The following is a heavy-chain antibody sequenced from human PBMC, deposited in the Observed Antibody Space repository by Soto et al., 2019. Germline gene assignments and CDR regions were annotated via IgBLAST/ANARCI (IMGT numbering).Heavy chain of an antibody. J-gene: IGHJ4*02. CDR2: ISAYNGNT. CDR3: ARVYVDGSGSYDYFDY. CDR1: GYTFTSYG. V-gene: IGHV1-18*01. Sequence: ASVKVSCKASGYTFTSYGTSWVRQAPGQGLEWMGWISAYNGNTNYAQKLQGRVTMTTDTSTSTAYMELRSLRSDDTAVYYCARVYVDGSGSYDYFDYWGQGTLVTVSS. D-gene: IGHD3-10*01.